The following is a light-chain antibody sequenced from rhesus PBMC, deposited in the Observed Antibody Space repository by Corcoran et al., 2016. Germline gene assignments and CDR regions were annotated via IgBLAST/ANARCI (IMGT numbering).Light chain of an antibody. CDR1: QSLSSW. CDR2: KAS. CDR3: LQYSSSPPLT. J-gene: IGKJ4*01. V-gene: IGKV1-22*01. Sequence: DNRMTQSPSSLSASVGDTVTITCRASQSLSSWLDWYQQKPGKAPKLLIYKASSLQNGVPSRFSGSGSGTDFTLTISSLQPEDFATYYCLQYSSSPPLTVGGGTKVEIK.